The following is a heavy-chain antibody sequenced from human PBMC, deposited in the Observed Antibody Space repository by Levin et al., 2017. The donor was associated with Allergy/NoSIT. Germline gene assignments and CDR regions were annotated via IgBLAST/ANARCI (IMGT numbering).Heavy chain of an antibody. V-gene: IGHV3-9*01. CDR3: ARSSDSYRGAFDI. CDR2: ITWNSGSI. CDR1: GFTFDDYA. D-gene: IGHD2-21*01. Sequence: SLKISCAASGFTFDDYAMHWVRQVPGKDLEWVSGITWNSGSITYADSVKGRFTISRDNAKNSLYLQMNSLRAEDTALYYCARSSDSYRGAFDIWGQGTVVTVSS. J-gene: IGHJ3*02.